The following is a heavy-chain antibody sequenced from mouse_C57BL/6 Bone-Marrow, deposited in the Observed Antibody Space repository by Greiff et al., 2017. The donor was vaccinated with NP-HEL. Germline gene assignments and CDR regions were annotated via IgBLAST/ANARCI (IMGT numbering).Heavy chain of an antibody. V-gene: IGHV1-55*01. CDR2: IYPGSGST. CDR1: GYTFTSYW. D-gene: IGHD1-1*01. J-gene: IGHJ4*01. Sequence: QVQLQQPGAELVKPGASVKMSCKASGYTFTSYWITWVKQRPGQGLEWIGDIYPGSGSTNYNEKFKSKATLTVDTSSSTAYMQLRSLTSEDSAVYYCARNPPLTTVVERDVWGQGTSVTVSS. CDR3: ARNPPLTTVVERDV.